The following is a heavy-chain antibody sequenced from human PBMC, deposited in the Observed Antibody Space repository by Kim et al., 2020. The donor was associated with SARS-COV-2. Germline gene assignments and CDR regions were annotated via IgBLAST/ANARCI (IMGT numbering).Heavy chain of an antibody. CDR3: AKVRRRRDSSSWYHTTRDYYYGMDV. D-gene: IGHD6-13*01. CDR2: IGWNSGSI. Sequence: GGSLRLSCAASGFTFDDYAMHWVRQAPGKGLEWVSGIGWNSGSIGYADSVKGRFTISRDNAKNSLYLQMNSLRAEDTALYYCAKVRRRRDSSSWYHTTRDYYYGMDVWGQGTTVTVSS. V-gene: IGHV3-9*01. J-gene: IGHJ6*02. CDR1: GFTFDDYA.